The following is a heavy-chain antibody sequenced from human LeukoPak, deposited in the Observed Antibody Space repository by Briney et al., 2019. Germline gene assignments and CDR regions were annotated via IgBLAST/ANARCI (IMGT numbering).Heavy chain of an antibody. CDR1: GGSFSGYY. Sequence: PSETLSPTCAVYGGSFSGYYWSWIRQPPGKGLEWIGEINHSGSTNYNPSLKSRVTISVDTSKNQFSLKLSSVTAADTAVYYCARETPLIAVAGTFDYWGQGTLVTVSS. V-gene: IGHV4-34*01. CDR2: INHSGST. CDR3: ARETPLIAVAGTFDY. J-gene: IGHJ4*02. D-gene: IGHD6-19*01.